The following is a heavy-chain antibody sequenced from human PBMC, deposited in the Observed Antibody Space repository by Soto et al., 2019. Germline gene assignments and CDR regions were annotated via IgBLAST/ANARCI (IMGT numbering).Heavy chain of an antibody. Sequence: QVQLVQSGAEVKKPGASVKVSCKASGYTFTSYDINWVRQATGQGPEWMGWMNPNSGDTHYAQTFQGRVTMTKNISISTAYMELSSLRSEDTAMYYCARWYGGNSGDYWGQGTLVTVSS. J-gene: IGHJ4*02. D-gene: IGHD2-21*02. CDR2: MNPNSGDT. CDR1: GYTFTSYD. CDR3: ARWYGGNSGDY. V-gene: IGHV1-8*01.